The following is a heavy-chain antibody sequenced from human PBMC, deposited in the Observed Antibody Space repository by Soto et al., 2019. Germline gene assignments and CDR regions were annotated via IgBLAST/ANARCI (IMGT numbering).Heavy chain of an antibody. CDR1: GFTFTSSA. D-gene: IGHD1-20*01. CDR3: ARGITLPTPFDY. V-gene: IGHV1-3*01. CDR2: INAGNGNT. Sequence: EASVKVSCKASGFTFTSSAVQWVRQVPGQRLEWMGWINAGNGNTKYSQKFQGRVTITRDTSASTAYMELSSLRSEDTAVYYCARGITLPTPFDYWGQGTLVTVSS. J-gene: IGHJ4*02.